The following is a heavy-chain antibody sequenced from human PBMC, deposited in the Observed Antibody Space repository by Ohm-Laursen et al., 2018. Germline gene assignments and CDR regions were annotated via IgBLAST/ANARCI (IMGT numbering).Heavy chain of an antibody. CDR3: ARLGYYDSSGYPNWFDP. D-gene: IGHD3-22*01. V-gene: IGHV4-34*01. Sequence: GTLSLTCTIYGGSFSDYYWTWIRQSPEKGLEWIGEINHSGSTNYNPSLKSRVTISVDTSKNQFSLKLSSVTAADTAVYYCARLGYYDSSGYPNWFDPWGQGTLVTVSS. CDR2: INHSGST. J-gene: IGHJ5*02. CDR1: GGSFSDYY.